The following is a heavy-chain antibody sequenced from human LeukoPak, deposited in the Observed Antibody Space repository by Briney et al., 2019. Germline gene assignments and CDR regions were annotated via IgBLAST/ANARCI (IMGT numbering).Heavy chain of an antibody. D-gene: IGHD2-15*01. CDR2: IYYSGRN. CDR1: GGSISSGDYY. CDR3: AREFCSGGSCYDGTVFYFDY. V-gene: IGHV4-30-4*01. J-gene: IGHJ4*02. Sequence: SQTLSLTCTVSGGSISSGDYYWRWIRQPPGKGLEWIGYIYYSGRNYYNPSLKSRVTISVDTSKNQFSLKLSSVTAADTAVYYCAREFCSGGSCYDGTVFYFDYWGQGTLVTVSS.